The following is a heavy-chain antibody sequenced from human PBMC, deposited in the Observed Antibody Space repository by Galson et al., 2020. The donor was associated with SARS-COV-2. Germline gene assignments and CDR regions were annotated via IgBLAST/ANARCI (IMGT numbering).Heavy chain of an antibody. Sequence: GPTLVKPTQTLTLTCTFSGFSLTTSGVGVGRIRQPPGKALEWLAIIYWDDDERYSPSLKSRLTITKDTSKNQVVLRMTNMDPVDTATYYCAHRRSDSDDGGVVGDFYFVAFESGAKGQLSP. CDR2: IYWDDDE. CDR3: AHRRSDSDDGGVVGDFYFVAFES. V-gene: IGHV2-5*02. CDR1: GFSLTTSGVG. D-gene: IGHD3-3*01. J-gene: IGHJ3*01.